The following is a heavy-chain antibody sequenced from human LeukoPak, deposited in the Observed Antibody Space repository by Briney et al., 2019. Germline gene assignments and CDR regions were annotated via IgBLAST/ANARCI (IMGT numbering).Heavy chain of an antibody. J-gene: IGHJ3*02. D-gene: IGHD2-15*01. CDR3: ASVPPAGSHSGGNYFAGPYTFDM. CDR2: MHYSGRT. CDR1: GVSISSYY. V-gene: IGHV4-59*01. Sequence: SETLSLTCSVTGVSISSYYWSWIRQPPGKGLEWVGYMHYSGRTAYNPSLTSRASISLDTSQNQFSLQTSSVSAAETAVYYCASVPPAGSHSGGNYFAGPYTFDMWGQGTMVTVSS.